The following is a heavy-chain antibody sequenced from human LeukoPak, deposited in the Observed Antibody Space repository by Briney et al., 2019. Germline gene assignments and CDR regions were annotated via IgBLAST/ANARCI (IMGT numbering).Heavy chain of an antibody. CDR3: ARASSLYDFWSGYRTPLDY. V-gene: IGHV4-34*01. D-gene: IGHD3-3*01. Sequence: SETLSLTCAVYGGSSSGYYWSWIRQPPGKGLEWIGEINHSGSTNYNPPLKSRVTISVDTSKNQFSLKLSSVTAADTAVYYCARASSLYDFWSGYRTPLDYWGQGTLVTVSS. CDR2: INHSGST. CDR1: GGSSSGYY. J-gene: IGHJ4*02.